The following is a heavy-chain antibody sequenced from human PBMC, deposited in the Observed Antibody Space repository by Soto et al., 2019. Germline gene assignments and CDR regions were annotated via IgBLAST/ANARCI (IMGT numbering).Heavy chain of an antibody. V-gene: IGHV4-31*03. J-gene: IGHJ4*02. Sequence: QVQLQESGPGLVKPSQTLSLTCTVSGGSISSTGYFWTWIRQHPGKGLEWIGYIFYSGSTFHNPSLKSRVTISVDTSKNQFSLELSSVTAVDTAVYYCAREAGSGDYFDYWGQGTLVTVSS. CDR2: IFYSGST. CDR1: GGSISSTGYF. D-gene: IGHD1-26*01. CDR3: AREAGSGDYFDY.